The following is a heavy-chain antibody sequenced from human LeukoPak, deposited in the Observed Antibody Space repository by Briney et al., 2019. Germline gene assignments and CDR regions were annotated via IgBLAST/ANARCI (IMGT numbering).Heavy chain of an antibody. D-gene: IGHD1-7*01. CDR3: ARGRQSEL. CDR1: GYPFTIYD. Sequence: WASVKVSCKASGYPFTIYDINWVRQAAGQGLEWVGWINPMEMRAYAQKFQGRVSMTTNTSINTAYMELSSLRSDDTAVYYCARGRQSELWGQGTLITVSS. CDR2: INPMEMR. V-gene: IGHV1-8*01. J-gene: IGHJ4*02.